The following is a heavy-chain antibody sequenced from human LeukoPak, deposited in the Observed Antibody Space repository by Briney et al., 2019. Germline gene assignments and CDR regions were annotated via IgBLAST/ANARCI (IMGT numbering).Heavy chain of an antibody. J-gene: IGHJ4*02. CDR3: ARGGAVGATSYY. D-gene: IGHD1-26*01. CDR2: MNPNSGNT. CDR1: GYTFTSYD. V-gene: IGHV1-8*01. Sequence: ASVKVSCKASGYTFTSYDINWVRQATGQGLEWMGWMNPNSGNTGYAQKFQGRVTMTRNTSIRTAYMELSSLRSEDTAVYYCARGGAVGATSYYWGQGTLVTVSS.